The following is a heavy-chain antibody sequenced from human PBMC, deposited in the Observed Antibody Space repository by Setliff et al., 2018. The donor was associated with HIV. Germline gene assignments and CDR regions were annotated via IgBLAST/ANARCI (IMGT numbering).Heavy chain of an antibody. V-gene: IGHV3-11*05. CDR1: GFTFSNYY. Sequence: GGSLRLSCAASGFTFSNYYMTWIRQAPGKGLEWVSSITGYTSYADSVKGRFIISRDNAKNSLFLQMNSLRADDTAVYYCARVRDSTGYTASDVWGQGTTVTVSS. CDR2: ITGYT. D-gene: IGHD3-22*01. J-gene: IGHJ6*02. CDR3: ARVRDSTGYTASDV.